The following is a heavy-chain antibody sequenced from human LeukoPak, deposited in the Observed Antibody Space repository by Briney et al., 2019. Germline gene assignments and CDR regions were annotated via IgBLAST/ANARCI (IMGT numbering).Heavy chain of an antibody. D-gene: IGHD5-18*01. V-gene: IGHV3-23*01. Sequence: AGGSLRLSCVASGFTFSNYAMSWVRQAPGKGLEWVSGIVNSGGSTYCADSVRGRLTISRDNSKKTVYLQMSSLRGDDTAIYYCAKDRAGYSYGMFDSWGQGTLVTVSS. CDR1: GFTFSNYA. J-gene: IGHJ4*02. CDR2: IVNSGGST. CDR3: AKDRAGYSYGMFDS.